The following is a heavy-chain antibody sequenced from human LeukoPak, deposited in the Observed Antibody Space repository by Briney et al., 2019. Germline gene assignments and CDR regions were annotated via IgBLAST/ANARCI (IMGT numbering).Heavy chain of an antibody. CDR1: GGSFSGYY. CDR2: INHSGST. V-gene: IGHV4-34*01. J-gene: IGHJ4*02. CDR3: ARGRAAWGSGYYYVLALDY. Sequence: SETLSLTCAVYGGSFSGYYWSWIRQPPGKGLEWIGEINHSGSTNYNPSLKSRVTISVDTSKNQFSLKLSSVTAADTAVYYCARGRAAWGSGYYYVLALDYWGQGSLVTVSS. D-gene: IGHD3-22*01.